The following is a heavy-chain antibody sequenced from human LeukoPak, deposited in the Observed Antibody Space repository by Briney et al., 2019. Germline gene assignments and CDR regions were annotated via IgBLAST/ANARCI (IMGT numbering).Heavy chain of an antibody. CDR3: ARGRWFDP. Sequence: SETLSLTCAVYGGSFSGYYWSWIRQPPGKGLEWIGEINHSGSTNYNPSLKSRVTISVDTSKNQFSLKLSSVTAADTAVYYCARGRWFDPWGQGTLVTVSS. CDR1: GGSFSGYY. J-gene: IGHJ5*02. CDR2: INHSGST. V-gene: IGHV4-34*01.